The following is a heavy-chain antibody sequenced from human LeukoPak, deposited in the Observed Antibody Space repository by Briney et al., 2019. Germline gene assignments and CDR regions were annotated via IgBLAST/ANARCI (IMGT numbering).Heavy chain of an antibody. CDR3: ARPRRVYPFHRHNAFDI. CDR2: INHSGST. CDR1: GGSFSGYY. Sequence: KSSETLSLTCAVYGGSFSGYYWSWIRQPPGKGLEWIGEINHSGSTNYNPSLKSRVTISVDTSKNQFSLKLSSVTAADTAVYYCARPRRVYPFHRHNAFDIWGQGTMVTVPS. V-gene: IGHV4-34*01. D-gene: IGHD6-13*01. J-gene: IGHJ3*02.